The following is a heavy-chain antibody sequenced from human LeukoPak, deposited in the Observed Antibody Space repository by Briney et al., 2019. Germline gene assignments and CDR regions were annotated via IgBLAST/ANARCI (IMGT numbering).Heavy chain of an antibody. V-gene: IGHV3-30*01. CDR3: AKGGIPTGPYYYFYYMDV. J-gene: IGHJ6*03. D-gene: IGHD3/OR15-3a*01. Sequence: PGGSLRLSCVASGFTFSRNVLHWVRQAPGKGLEWVATISYDGNNKFHADSVKGRFTISRDNSRSTVYLQMDSLRPEDTAVYHCAKGGIPTGPYYYFYYMDVWGNGTTVTVSS. CDR1: GFTFSRNV. CDR2: ISYDGNNK.